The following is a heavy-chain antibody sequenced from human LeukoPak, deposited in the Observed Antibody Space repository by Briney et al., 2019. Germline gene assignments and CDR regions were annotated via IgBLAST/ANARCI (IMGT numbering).Heavy chain of an antibody. CDR3: AQVPLLPVAGTSGSGDY. Sequence: GGSLRLSCAASGFTFSSYAMNWVRQAPGKGLEWVSAISGSGGSTYYADSVKGRFTISRDNSKNTLYLQMNGLRAEDTAVYLCAQVPLLPVAGTSGSGDYWGQGTLVTVSS. V-gene: IGHV3-23*01. J-gene: IGHJ4*02. CDR1: GFTFSSYA. D-gene: IGHD6-19*01. CDR2: ISGSGGST.